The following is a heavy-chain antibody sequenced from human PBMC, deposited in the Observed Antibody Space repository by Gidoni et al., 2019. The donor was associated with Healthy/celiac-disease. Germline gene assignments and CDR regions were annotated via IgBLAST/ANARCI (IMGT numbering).Heavy chain of an antibody. CDR1: GYSISSGYY. CDR2: IYHSGST. Sequence: QVQLQESGPGLVKPSETLSLTCAVSGYSISSGYYRGWVRQPPGKGLEWFGSIYHSGSTYYNPSLKSRVTISVDTSKNQFSLKLSSVTAADTAVYYCASRTSYDNDAFDIWGQGTMVTVSS. CDR3: ASRTSYDNDAFDI. V-gene: IGHV4-38-2*01. J-gene: IGHJ3*02. D-gene: IGHD3-3*01.